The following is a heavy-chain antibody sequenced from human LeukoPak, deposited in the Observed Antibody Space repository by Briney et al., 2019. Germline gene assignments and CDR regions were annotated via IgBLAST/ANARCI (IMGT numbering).Heavy chain of an antibody. V-gene: IGHV1-8*01. CDR1: GYTFTNYE. J-gene: IGHJ5*02. CDR3: PKAAIMAPMNADWFDP. Sequence: GASVKVSSTPSGYTFTNYEINWVRQATGQGLEWMGWMTPKSGNTAYAQKFQGRVSMTWDTSIGTAYLELSSLTSDDTAVFYCPKAAIMAPMNADWFDPWGQGTLVTVSS. CDR2: MTPKSGNT. D-gene: IGHD5-12*01.